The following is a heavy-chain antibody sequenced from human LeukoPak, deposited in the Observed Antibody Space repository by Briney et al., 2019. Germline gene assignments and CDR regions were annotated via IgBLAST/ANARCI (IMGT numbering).Heavy chain of an antibody. J-gene: IGHJ4*02. CDR1: GHSFTTYW. V-gene: IGHV5-51*01. Sequence: GESLKISCKGSGHSFTTYWIAWVRQVPGRALEWMGIIYPGDSDTRYSPSFQGQVTFSADKSINTAYLQWSSLKASDTAIFYCARVVNLSFDYWGQGTLVTASS. CDR2: IYPGDSDT. D-gene: IGHD2-15*01. CDR3: ARVVNLSFDY.